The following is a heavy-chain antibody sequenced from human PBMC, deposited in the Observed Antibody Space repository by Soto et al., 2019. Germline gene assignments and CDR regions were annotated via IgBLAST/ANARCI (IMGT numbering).Heavy chain of an antibody. Sequence: SETLSLTCAVSGYSITIDYYWGWIRQPPGKGLEWIGSIYHSVSTYYNPSLKSRVTISVDTSKNQFSLKLNSVTAADTAVDYCAGRRIVDADNTDWGQGTLVTV. CDR3: AGRRIVDADNTD. D-gene: IGHD1-26*01. V-gene: IGHV4-38-2*01. J-gene: IGHJ4*02. CDR2: IYHSVST. CDR1: GYSITIDYY.